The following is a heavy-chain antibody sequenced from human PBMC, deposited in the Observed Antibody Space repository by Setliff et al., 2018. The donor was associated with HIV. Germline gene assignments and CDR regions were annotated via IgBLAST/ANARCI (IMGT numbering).Heavy chain of an antibody. CDR2: ISANSIYM. CDR3: TSQRHNTFNI. J-gene: IGHJ3*02. V-gene: IGHV3-21*01. Sequence: LRLSCVASGFSISPYTLTWVRQVPGEGLEWVSSISANSIYMYYADSVKGRFTVARDNAKNSLYLQMNSLRAEDKGVYYCTSQRHNTFNIWGQGTMVTVSS. CDR1: GFSISPYT.